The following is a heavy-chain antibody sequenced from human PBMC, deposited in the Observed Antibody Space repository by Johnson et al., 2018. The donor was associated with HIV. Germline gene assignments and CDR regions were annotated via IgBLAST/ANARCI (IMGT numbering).Heavy chain of an antibody. D-gene: IGHD3-16*02. V-gene: IGHV3-33*01. CDR1: GFTFSSYG. Sequence: VQLVESGGGVVQPGRSLRLSCAASGFTFSSYGMHWVRQAPGKGLEWVAVIWYDGSNKYYADSVKGRFTISRDNSKNTLYLQMNSLRAEDTAVYYCAREVYDYVWGSYRSPDAFDIWGQGTMVTVSS. CDR2: IWYDGSNK. J-gene: IGHJ3*02. CDR3: AREVYDYVWGSYRSPDAFDI.